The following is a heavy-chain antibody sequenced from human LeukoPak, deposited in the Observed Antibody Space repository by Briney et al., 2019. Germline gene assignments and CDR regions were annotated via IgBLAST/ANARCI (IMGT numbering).Heavy chain of an antibody. Sequence: SETLSLTCTVSGGSISSYYWNWIRQPPGKGLEWIGCIFYTGSIHYSPSLKSQVTISVDTSRNQFSLNVRSVTAADTAVYYCARGHKDYYGSGSDYWGQGTLVTVSS. J-gene: IGHJ4*02. CDR3: ARGHKDYYGSGSDY. D-gene: IGHD3-10*01. V-gene: IGHV4-59*01. CDR1: GGSISSYY. CDR2: IFYTGSI.